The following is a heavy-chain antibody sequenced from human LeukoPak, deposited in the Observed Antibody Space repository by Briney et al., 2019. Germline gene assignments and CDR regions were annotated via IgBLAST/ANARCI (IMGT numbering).Heavy chain of an antibody. CDR3: ARSRSVGSVSYYAIFDY. CDR2: IDYSGKT. CDR1: GGSTSSYY. D-gene: IGHD3-10*01. V-gene: IGHV4-59*01. Sequence: SETLSLTCTVSGGSTSSYYWSWVRQPPGKGLEWIGYIDYSGKTNYNPSLRSRVTISVDTSKNQFSLKLSSVTTAYSAVYSCARSRSVGSVSYYAIFDYWGQGTLVTVSS. J-gene: IGHJ4*02.